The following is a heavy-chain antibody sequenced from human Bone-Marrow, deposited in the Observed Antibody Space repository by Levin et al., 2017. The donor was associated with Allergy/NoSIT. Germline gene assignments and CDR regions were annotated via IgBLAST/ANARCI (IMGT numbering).Heavy chain of an antibody. Sequence: ASVKVSCKASGGTFSSYAISWVRQAPGQGLEWMGGIIPIFGTANYAQKFQGRVTITADESTSTAYMELSSLRSEDTAVYYCARSAPFTVLYWYFDLWGRGTLVTVSS. CDR1: GGTFSSYA. V-gene: IGHV1-69*13. D-gene: IGHD4-17*01. J-gene: IGHJ2*01. CDR3: ARSAPFTVLYWYFDL. CDR2: IIPIFGTA.